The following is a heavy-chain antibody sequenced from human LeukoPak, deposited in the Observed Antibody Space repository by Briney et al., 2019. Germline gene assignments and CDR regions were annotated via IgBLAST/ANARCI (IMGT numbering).Heavy chain of an antibody. CDR2: ISSSGSTI. CDR1: GFTFSSYS. J-gene: IGHJ4*02. V-gene: IGHV3-48*04. CDR3: ARGYVLRYFDWLLPFDY. D-gene: IGHD3-9*01. Sequence: GGSLRLSCAASGFTFSSYSMNWVRQAPGKGLERVSYISSSGSTIYYADSVKGRFTISRDNAKNSLYLQMNSLRAEDTAVYYCARGYVLRYFDWLLPFDYWGQGTLVTVSS.